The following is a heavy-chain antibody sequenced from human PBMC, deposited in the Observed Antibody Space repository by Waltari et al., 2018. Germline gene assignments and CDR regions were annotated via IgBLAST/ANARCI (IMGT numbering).Heavy chain of an antibody. CDR3: AKNPVLRFLEWLPHYYYYMDV. D-gene: IGHD3-3*01. Sequence: EVQLVESGGGLVQPGGSLSLSCAASGFTLSSYAMSSVRNATCKGLAGVSAISGSVGSTYYADSVKGRFTISRDNSKNTLYLQMNSLRAEDTAVYYCAKNPVLRFLEWLPHYYYYMDVWGKGTTVTVSS. CDR2: ISGSVGST. V-gene: IGHV3-23*04. CDR1: GFTLSSYA. J-gene: IGHJ6*03.